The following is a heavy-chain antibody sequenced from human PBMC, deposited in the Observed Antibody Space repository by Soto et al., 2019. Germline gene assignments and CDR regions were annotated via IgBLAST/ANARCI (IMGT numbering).Heavy chain of an antibody. CDR3: ARDRPGISVIRAVKTYNYVVY. Sequence: GASVKVSCKASGYNFLTYGISWLRQAPGRGLEWMGWISTDNTHRNYAQNFQERVTMTTDTSTNTAYMELRSLRSDDTAIYYCARDRPGISVIRAVKTYNYVVYWGLGTLVTVSS. J-gene: IGHJ4*02. V-gene: IGHV1-18*01. D-gene: IGHD3-10*01. CDR2: ISTDNTHR. CDR1: GYNFLTYG.